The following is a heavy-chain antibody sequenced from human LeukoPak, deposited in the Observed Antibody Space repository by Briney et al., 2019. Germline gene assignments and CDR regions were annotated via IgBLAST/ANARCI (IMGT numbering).Heavy chain of an antibody. J-gene: IGHJ6*03. Sequence: SQTLSLTCAISRDSVSTNSAAWNWIRQSPSRGLEWLGRTYYRSKWYNDYAVSVKSRITINPDTSKNQFSLQLNSVTPEDTAVYYCARGEYYYDSSHNWYYIYYIDVWGKGTTGTASS. CDR3: ARGEYYYDSSHNWYYIYYIDV. V-gene: IGHV6-1*01. CDR1: RDSVSTNSAA. D-gene: IGHD3-22*01. CDR2: TYYRSKWYN.